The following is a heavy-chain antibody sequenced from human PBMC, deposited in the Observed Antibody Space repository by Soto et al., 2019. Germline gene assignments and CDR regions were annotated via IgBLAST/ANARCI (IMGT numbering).Heavy chain of an antibody. CDR3: ARGFWNTLYGMDV. Sequence: ASETLSLTCAVYGGSFSGYYWSWIRQPPGKGLEWIGEINHSGSTNYNPSLKSRVTISVDTSKNQFSLKLSSVTAADTAVYYCARGFWNTLYGMDVWGQGTTVTVSS. D-gene: IGHD3-3*01. CDR1: GGSFSGYY. CDR2: INHSGST. J-gene: IGHJ6*02. V-gene: IGHV4-34*01.